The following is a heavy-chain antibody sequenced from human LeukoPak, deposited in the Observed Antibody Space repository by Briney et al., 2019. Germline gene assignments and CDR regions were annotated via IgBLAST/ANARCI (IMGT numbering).Heavy chain of an antibody. D-gene: IGHD4-17*01. CDR3: AAFDYGDYGMDV. J-gene: IGHJ6*02. V-gene: IGHV4-39*01. CDR1: GGSISSSSYY. Sequence: SETLSLTCTVSGGSISSSSYYWGWIRQPPGKGLKWIGSIYYSGSTYYNPSLKSRVTISVDTSKNQFSLKLSSVTAADTAVYYCAAFDYGDYGMDVWGQGTTVTVSS. CDR2: IYYSGST.